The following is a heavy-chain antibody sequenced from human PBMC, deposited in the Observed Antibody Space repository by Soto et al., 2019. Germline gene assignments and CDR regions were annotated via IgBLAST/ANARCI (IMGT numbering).Heavy chain of an antibody. CDR3: ATSQKGYNWNYFDH. CDR1: GASFSGGNYS. CDR2: VFYTGFT. Sequence: QLQLQESGPGLVKPSETLSLTCAVSGASFSGGNYSWAWPRRSQGKGPEWIGSVFYTGFTSYNPSLESRVSVSVDTSKSQFSLKLSAVTAADTAVYYCATSQKGYNWNYFDHWGQGALVTVSS. V-gene: IGHV4-39*01. D-gene: IGHD1-20*01. J-gene: IGHJ4*02.